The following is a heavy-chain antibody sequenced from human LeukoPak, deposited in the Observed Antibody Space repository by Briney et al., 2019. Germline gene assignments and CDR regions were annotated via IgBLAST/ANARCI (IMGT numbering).Heavy chain of an antibody. CDR3: ARVGRTRPDKYSNGPMRYYYYGMDV. D-gene: IGHD5-18*01. Sequence: SETLSLTCTVSGGSISNYYWSRIRQPAGKGLEWIGRIYTSGSTNYNPSLKSRVTMSVDTSKNQFSLKLSSVTAADTAVYYCARVGRTRPDKYSNGPMRYYYYGMDVWGQGTTVTVSS. V-gene: IGHV4-4*07. CDR2: IYTSGST. CDR1: GGSISNYY. J-gene: IGHJ6*02.